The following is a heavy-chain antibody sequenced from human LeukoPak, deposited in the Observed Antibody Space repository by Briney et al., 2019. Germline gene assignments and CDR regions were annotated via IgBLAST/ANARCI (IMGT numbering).Heavy chain of an antibody. CDR3: AKVPRGYSYALDY. J-gene: IGHJ4*02. D-gene: IGHD5-18*01. V-gene: IGHV3-73*01. Sequence: GGSLRLSCAASGFTFSGSAMHWVRQASGKGLEWVGRIRSKANSYATAYAASVKGRFTISRDDSKNTAYLQMNSLRAEDTAVYYCAKVPRGYSYALDYWGQGTLVTVSS. CDR2: IRSKANSYAT. CDR1: GFTFSGSA.